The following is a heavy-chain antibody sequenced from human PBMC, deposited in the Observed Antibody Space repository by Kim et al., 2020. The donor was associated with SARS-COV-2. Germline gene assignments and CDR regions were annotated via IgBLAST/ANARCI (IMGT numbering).Heavy chain of an antibody. Sequence: YADSVKGRFTISRDNAKNSLYLQMNSLRAEDTAVYYCARRIAALTNWFDPWGQGTLVTVSS. D-gene: IGHD6-6*01. J-gene: IGHJ5*02. CDR3: ARRIAALTNWFDP. V-gene: IGHV3-11*03.